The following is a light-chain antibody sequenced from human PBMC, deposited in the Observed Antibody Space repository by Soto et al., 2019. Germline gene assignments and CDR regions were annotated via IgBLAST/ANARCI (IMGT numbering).Light chain of an antibody. CDR2: DVS. CDR3: SSYTSSSTLVV. V-gene: IGLV2-14*01. J-gene: IGLJ2*01. CDR1: SSDVGGYNY. Sequence: QSALTQPASVSGSPGQSITISCTGTSSDVGGYNYVSWYQQHPGKAPKLMIYDVSNRPSGVSNRFSGSKSGNTASLTISRLQAEDEADYYCSSYTSSSTLVVFDGGTKVTVL.